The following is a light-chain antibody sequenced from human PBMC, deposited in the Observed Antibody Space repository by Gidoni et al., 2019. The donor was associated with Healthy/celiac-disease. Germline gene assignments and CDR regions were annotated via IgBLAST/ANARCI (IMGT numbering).Light chain of an antibody. Sequence: EIVVTHSPATMSLSPGERATLSCRASQSVSSYLAWYQQKPGKAPRLLIYDASNRATGIPSRFSGSGSGTDFTLTISSLEPEDFAVYYCQQRSNWPLTFGGXTKVEIK. CDR1: QSVSSY. J-gene: IGKJ4*01. V-gene: IGKV3-11*01. CDR2: DAS. CDR3: QQRSNWPLT.